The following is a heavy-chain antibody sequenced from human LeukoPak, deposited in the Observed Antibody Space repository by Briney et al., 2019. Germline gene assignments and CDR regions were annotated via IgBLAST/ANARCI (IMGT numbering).Heavy chain of an antibody. CDR2: IIPIFGTA. J-gene: IGHJ4*02. Sequence: ASVKVSCKASGGTFSSYAIGWVRQAPGQGLEWMGGIIPIFGTANYAQKFQGRVTITADKSTSTAYMELSSLRSEDTAVYYCASGAGYSSDWKYYFDYWGQGTLVTVSS. CDR3: ASGAGYSSDWKYYFDY. V-gene: IGHV1-69*06. D-gene: IGHD6-19*01. CDR1: GGTFSSYA.